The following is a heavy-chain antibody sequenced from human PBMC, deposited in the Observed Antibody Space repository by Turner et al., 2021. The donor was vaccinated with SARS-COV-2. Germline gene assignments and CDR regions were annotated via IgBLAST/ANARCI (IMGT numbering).Heavy chain of an antibody. CDR1: GGSISSSSYY. V-gene: IGHV4-39*01. CDR2: SYYSEGD. Sequence: QLQLQESVPGLVTHSKNLSLTCTVSGGSISSSSYYWDWNRQHPGMGLEWIRNSYYSEGDYYNPSLKSRVTISVDPSKIQFSLKLSSVTAADTAVYYCARLMDTAMDYYGTDVWGQGTTVTVSS. D-gene: IGHD5-18*01. CDR3: ARLMDTAMDYYGTDV. J-gene: IGHJ6*01.